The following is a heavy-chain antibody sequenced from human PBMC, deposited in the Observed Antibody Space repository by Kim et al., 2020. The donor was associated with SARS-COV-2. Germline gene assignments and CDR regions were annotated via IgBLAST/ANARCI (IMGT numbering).Heavy chain of an antibody. J-gene: IGHJ3*02. V-gene: IGHV4-61*01. D-gene: IGHD2-8*02. Sequence: SETLSLTCTVSGGSVSSGSYYWSWIRQPPGKGLEWIGYIYYSGSTNYNPSLKSRVTISVDTSKNQFSLKLSSVTAADTAVYYCARDKILVQDAFDIWGQGTMVTVSS. CDR3: ARDKILVQDAFDI. CDR1: GGSVSSGSYY. CDR2: IYYSGST.